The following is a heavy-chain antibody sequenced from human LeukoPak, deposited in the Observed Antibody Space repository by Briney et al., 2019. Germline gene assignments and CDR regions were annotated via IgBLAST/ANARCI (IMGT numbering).Heavy chain of an antibody. J-gene: IGHJ4*02. D-gene: IGHD3-9*01. CDR3: ARFLSVSPRLVIMHPLAY. Sequence: ASVKVSCKASGYTFTGYYMHWVRQAPGQGLEWMGWINPNSGGTNYAQKFQGRVTMTRDTSISTAYMELSRLRSDDTAVYYCARFLSVSPRLVIMHPLAYWGQGTLVTVSS. CDR1: GYTFTGYY. CDR2: INPNSGGT. V-gene: IGHV1-2*02.